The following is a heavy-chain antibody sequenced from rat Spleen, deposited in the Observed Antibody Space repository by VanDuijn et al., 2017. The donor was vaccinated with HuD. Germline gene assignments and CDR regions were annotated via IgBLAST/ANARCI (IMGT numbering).Heavy chain of an antibody. V-gene: IGHV5-29*01. D-gene: IGHD2-7*01. CDR3: ATAGARISRFAY. J-gene: IGHJ3*01. CDR1: GFTFSNSG. Sequence: EVQLVETGGGLVQPGRSLKLSCAASGFTFSNSGMAWVRQAPTKGLEWVATISYDGSRTYYRDSVKGRFTISRDNAKSTLYLQMDSLRSEDAATYYCATAGARISRFAYWGQGTLVTVSS. CDR2: ISYDGSRT.